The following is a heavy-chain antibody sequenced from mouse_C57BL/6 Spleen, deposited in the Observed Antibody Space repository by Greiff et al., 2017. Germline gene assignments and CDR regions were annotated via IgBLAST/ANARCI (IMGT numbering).Heavy chain of an antibody. D-gene: IGHD3-1*01. CDR2: ISDGGSYT. CDR3: ARDRGSCAY. J-gene: IGHJ3*01. Sequence: EVKLVESGGGLVKPGGSLKLSCAASGFTFSSYAMSWVRQTPEKRLEWVATISDGGSYTYYPDNVKGRFTISRDNAKNNLYLQMSHLKSEDTAMYYCARDRGSCAYWGQGTLVTVSA. V-gene: IGHV5-4*01. CDR1: GFTFSSYA.